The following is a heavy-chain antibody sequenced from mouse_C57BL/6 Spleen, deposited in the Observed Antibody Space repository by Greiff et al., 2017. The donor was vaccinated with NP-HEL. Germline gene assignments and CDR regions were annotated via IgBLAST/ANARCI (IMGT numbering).Heavy chain of an antibody. J-gene: IGHJ4*01. CDR2: IWGVGST. CDR3: ASRGHGDYAMDY. V-gene: IGHV2-6*01. D-gene: IGHD3-1*01. CDR1: GFSLTSYG. Sequence: VNVVESGPGLVAPSQSLSITCTVSGFSLTSYGVDWVRQSPGKGLEWLGVIWGVGSTNYNSALKSRLSISKDNSKSQVFLKMNSLQTDDTAMYYCASRGHGDYAMDYWGQGTSVTVSS.